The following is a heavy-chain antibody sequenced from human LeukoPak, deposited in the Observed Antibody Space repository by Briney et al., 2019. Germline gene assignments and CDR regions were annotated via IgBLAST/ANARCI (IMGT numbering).Heavy chain of an antibody. V-gene: IGHV3-33*01. D-gene: IGHD5-12*01. CDR3: ARAGGGYSGFDAFDI. CDR1: GFTFSSYG. CDR2: IWYDGSNK. J-gene: IGHJ3*02. Sequence: GGSLRLSCAASGFTFSSYGMHWVRQAPGKGLEWVAVIWYDGSNKYYADSVKGRFTISRDNSKNTLYLQMNSLRAEDTAVYYCARAGGGYSGFDAFDIWGQGTMVTVSS.